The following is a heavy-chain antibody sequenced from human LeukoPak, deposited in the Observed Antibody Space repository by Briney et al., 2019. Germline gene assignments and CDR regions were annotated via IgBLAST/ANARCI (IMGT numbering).Heavy chain of an antibody. CDR2: INPNSGGT. D-gene: IGHD3-22*01. CDR3: ARERDSSGYYRNGGWFDP. V-gene: IGHV1-2*02. J-gene: IGHJ5*02. Sequence: GASVKLSCKASGYTFTGYYMHWVRQAPGQGLEWMGWINPNSGGTNYAQKFQGRVTMTRDTSISTAYMELSRLRSDDTAVYYCARERDSSGYYRNGGWFDPWGQGTLVTVSS. CDR1: GYTFTGYY.